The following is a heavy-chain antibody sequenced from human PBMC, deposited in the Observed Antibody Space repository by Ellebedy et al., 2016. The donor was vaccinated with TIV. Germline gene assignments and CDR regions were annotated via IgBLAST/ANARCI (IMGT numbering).Heavy chain of an antibody. J-gene: IGHJ6*02. CDR1: GFTFSDHY. Sequence: PGGSLRLSCAASGFTFSDHYMTWIRQAPGKGLEWVSYISGSGSNVQYADSVKGRFTISRDNAKNSLYLQMNSLRAGDTAVYYCARENIVGARDGLDVWGQGTTVTVSS. D-gene: IGHD1-26*01. V-gene: IGHV3-11*04. CDR2: ISGSGSNV. CDR3: ARENIVGARDGLDV.